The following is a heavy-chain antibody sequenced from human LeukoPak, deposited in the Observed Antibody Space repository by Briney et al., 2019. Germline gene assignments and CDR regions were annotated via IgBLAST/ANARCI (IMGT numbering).Heavy chain of an antibody. V-gene: IGHV4-4*02. CDR1: GGSITSTNW. D-gene: IGHD2-8*01. Sequence: PSETLSLTCGVSGGSITSTNWWTWVRQPPRQGLEWIGEIHLSGRTNYNPSLNSRVTLAVDTSKSHLSLTLTSVTAADTAVCYCTRENGAFSPFDYWGQGTQVTVSS. CDR2: IHLSGRT. CDR3: TRENGAFSPFDY. J-gene: IGHJ4*02.